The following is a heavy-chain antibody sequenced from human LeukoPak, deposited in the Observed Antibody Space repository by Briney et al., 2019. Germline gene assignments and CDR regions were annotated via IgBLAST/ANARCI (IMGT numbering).Heavy chain of an antibody. D-gene: IGHD1-26*01. CDR2: MSPNSGNT. V-gene: IGHV1-8*02. CDR3: ARDGGYGGSRAFDI. J-gene: IGHJ3*02. Sequence: GASVKVSCKASGGTFSSYAINWVRQATGQGLEWMGWMSPNSGNTGYAQKFQGRVTMTRNTSISTAYMELSSLRSEDTAVYYCARDGGYGGSRAFDIWGQGTMVTVSS. CDR1: GGTFSSYA.